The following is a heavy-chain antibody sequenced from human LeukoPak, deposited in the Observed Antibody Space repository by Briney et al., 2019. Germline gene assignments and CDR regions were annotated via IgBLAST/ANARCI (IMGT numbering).Heavy chain of an antibody. Sequence: GGSLRLSCAASGFTFSSYAMHWVRQAPGKGLEWVAVISYDGSNKYYADSVKGRFTISRDNAKNSLYLQMNSLRAEDTAVYYCAGSNTAMIIFYGMDVWGQGTTVTVSS. J-gene: IGHJ6*02. CDR3: AGSNTAMIIFYGMDV. CDR1: GFTFSSYA. D-gene: IGHD5-18*01. V-gene: IGHV3-30*07. CDR2: ISYDGSNK.